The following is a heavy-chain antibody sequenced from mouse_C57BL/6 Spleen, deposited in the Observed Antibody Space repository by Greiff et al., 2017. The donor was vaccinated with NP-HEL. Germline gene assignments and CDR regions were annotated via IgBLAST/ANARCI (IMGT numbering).Heavy chain of an antibody. D-gene: IGHD2-4*01. CDR3: ALIYYDYDGFAY. V-gene: IGHV1-64*01. J-gene: IGHJ3*01. CDR1: GYTFTSYW. CDR2: IHPNSGST. Sequence: QVQLQQSGAELVKPGASVKLSCKASGYTFTSYWMHWVKQRPGQGLEWIGMIHPNSGSTNYNEKFKSKATLTVDKSSSTAYMQLSSLTSEDSAVYYCALIYYDYDGFAYWGQGTLVTVSA.